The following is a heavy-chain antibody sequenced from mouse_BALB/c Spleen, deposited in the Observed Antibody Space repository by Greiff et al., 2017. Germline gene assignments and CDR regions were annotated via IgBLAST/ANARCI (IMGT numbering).Heavy chain of an antibody. D-gene: IGHD2-3*01. J-gene: IGHJ2*01. V-gene: IGHV1-18*01. CDR2: IKPNNGGT. CDR1: GYTFTDYN. CDR3: ARMGDGYFFDY. Sequence: VQLQQSGPELVKPGASVKIPCKASGYTFTDYNMDWVKQSHGKSLEWIGDIKPNNGGTNYKQKFKGKATLTVDKSSSTAYMELRSLTSEDTAVYYCARMGDGYFFDYWGQGTTLTVSS.